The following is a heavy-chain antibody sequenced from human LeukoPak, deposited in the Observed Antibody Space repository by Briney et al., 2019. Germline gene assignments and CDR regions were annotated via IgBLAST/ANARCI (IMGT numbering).Heavy chain of an antibody. CDR3: ARQNSGYVLGPFAY. D-gene: IGHD5-12*01. CDR1: GGSISSYY. CDR2: ISYSGST. Sequence: SETLSLTCTVSGGSISSYYWSWIRQPPGKGLEWIAYISYSGSTNYNPSLRSRVTISLDTSKNHFSLKLSSVTAADTAVYYCARQNSGYVLGPFAYWGQGILVTVSS. J-gene: IGHJ4*02. V-gene: IGHV4-59*08.